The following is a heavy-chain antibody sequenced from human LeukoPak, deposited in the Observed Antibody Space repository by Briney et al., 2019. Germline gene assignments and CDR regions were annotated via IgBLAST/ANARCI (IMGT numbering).Heavy chain of an antibody. V-gene: IGHV3-23*01. Sequence: GGSLRLSCAASGFTFSSYAMSWVRQAPGKGLEWVSAISASGGSTYYADSVKGRFTISRSNTKNTLYLQMNILRAEHTAVYYCVKVEGISDIVVVVAAKGSLDIWGQGTMVTVSS. CDR2: ISASGGST. CDR1: GFTFSSYA. CDR3: VKVEGISDIVVVVAAKGSLDI. D-gene: IGHD2-15*01. J-gene: IGHJ3*02.